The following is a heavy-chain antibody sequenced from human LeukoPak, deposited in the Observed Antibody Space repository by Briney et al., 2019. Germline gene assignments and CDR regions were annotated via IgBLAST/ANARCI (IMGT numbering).Heavy chain of an antibody. D-gene: IGHD3-9*01. Sequence: PGGSLRLSCAASGFPFSSYAMSWVRQSPGKGLEWVSAISGGNGNTYYAYYADSVRGRFTISRDSSKNTLYLQMNSLRAEDTAVYYCAKSYDILTGYFDYWGQGTLVTVSS. CDR3: AKSYDILTGYFDY. J-gene: IGHJ4*02. CDR2: ISGGNGNTYYA. V-gene: IGHV3-23*01. CDR1: GFPFSSYA.